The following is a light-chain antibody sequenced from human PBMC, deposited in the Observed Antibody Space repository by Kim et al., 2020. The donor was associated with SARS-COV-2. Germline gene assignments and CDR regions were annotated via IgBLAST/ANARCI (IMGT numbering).Light chain of an antibody. CDR1: QSVFHISYKKNL. Sequence: ATINCGSSQSVFHISYKKNLLAWYQQKPGQPPKLLIYWASTRESGVPDRFSGSESGTDFTLTISSLQAEDVAVYFCQQYYNTPFTFGGGTKVDIK. CDR2: WAS. V-gene: IGKV4-1*01. J-gene: IGKJ4*01. CDR3: QQYYNTPFT.